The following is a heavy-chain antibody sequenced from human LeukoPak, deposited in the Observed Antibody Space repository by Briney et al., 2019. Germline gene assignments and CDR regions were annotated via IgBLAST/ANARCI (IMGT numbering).Heavy chain of an antibody. J-gene: IGHJ4*02. CDR3: AKRLVRGVIVDY. V-gene: IGHV3-23*01. CDR2: ISGSGGST. Sequence: GGSLRLSCAASGFTFSSYAMSWVRQAPGKGLEWVSAISGSGGSTYYADSVKGRFTISRDNSKSTLYLQMNSLRAEDTAVYYCAKRLVRGVIVDYWGQGTLVTVSS. D-gene: IGHD3-10*01. CDR1: GFTFSSYA.